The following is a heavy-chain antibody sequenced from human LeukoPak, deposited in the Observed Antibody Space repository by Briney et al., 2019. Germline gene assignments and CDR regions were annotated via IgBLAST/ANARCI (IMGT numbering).Heavy chain of an antibody. Sequence: GGSLRLSCAASGFTFDDYAMHWVRQAPGKGLEWVSGISWNSGSIGYADSVKGRFTISRDNAKNSLYLQMNSLRAEDTALYYCAKDVHSSGRYYFGYWGQGTLVTVSS. CDR3: AKDVHSSGRYYFGY. V-gene: IGHV3-9*01. J-gene: IGHJ4*02. CDR2: ISWNSGSI. CDR1: GFTFDDYA. D-gene: IGHD6-19*01.